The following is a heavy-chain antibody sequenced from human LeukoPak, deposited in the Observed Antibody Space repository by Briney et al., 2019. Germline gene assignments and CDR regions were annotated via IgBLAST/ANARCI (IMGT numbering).Heavy chain of an antibody. D-gene: IGHD6-13*01. Sequence: SETLSLTCTVSGYSISSGYYWGWIRQPPGKGLEWIGSIYHSGSTYYNPSLNSRVTISVDTSKNQFSLKLSSVTAADTAVYYCARGVPITAAGLYYFDYWGQGTLVTVSS. CDR1: GYSISSGYY. V-gene: IGHV4-38-2*02. CDR2: IYHSGST. J-gene: IGHJ4*02. CDR3: ARGVPITAAGLYYFDY.